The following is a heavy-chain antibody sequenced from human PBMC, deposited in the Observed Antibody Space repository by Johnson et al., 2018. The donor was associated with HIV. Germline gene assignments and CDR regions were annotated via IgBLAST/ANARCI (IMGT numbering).Heavy chain of an antibody. CDR2: IWYDGSNK. J-gene: IGHJ3*02. Sequence: QVQLVESGGGVVQPGRSLRLSCAASGFTFSTYDMHWVRQAPGKGLEWVAVIWYDGSNKYYADSMKGRFTISRDNSKNTLFLQMNSLRAEDTAVYYCAKGGCGGDCYSPYLFDIWGQGTMVTVSS. D-gene: IGHD2-21*01. CDR3: AKGGCGGDCYSPYLFDI. CDR1: GFTFSTYD. V-gene: IGHV3-33*08.